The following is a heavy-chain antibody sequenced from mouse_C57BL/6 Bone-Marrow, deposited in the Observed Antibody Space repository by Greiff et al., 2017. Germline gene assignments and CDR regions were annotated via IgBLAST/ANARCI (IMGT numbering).Heavy chain of an antibody. CDR3: ARDYGSRGGAWFAY. CDR1: GYTFTSYW. D-gene: IGHD1-1*01. CDR2: IYPGSGST. V-gene: IGHV1-55*01. J-gene: IGHJ3*01. Sequence: QVQLQQPGAELVKPGASVKMSCKASGYTFTSYWITWVKQRPGQGLEWIGDIYPGSGSTNYNEKFKSKATLTVDTSSSTAYMQLSSLTSEDSAVYYCARDYGSRGGAWFAYWGQGTLVTVSA.